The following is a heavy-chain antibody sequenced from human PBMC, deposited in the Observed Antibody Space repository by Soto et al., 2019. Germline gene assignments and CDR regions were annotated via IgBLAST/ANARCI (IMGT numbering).Heavy chain of an antibody. CDR1: GFSISTYG. J-gene: IGHJ3*02. CDR3: ATELNDMLAFDI. V-gene: IGHV3-33*01. D-gene: IGHD1-1*01. Sequence: QVQLVESGGGVVQPGRSLRLCCVGTGFSISTYGMHWVRQAPGEGLEWLAMIWNDGSNKYYAASVKDRFTISRDNTKNTLYLQMNNLRDDDSAVYYCATELNDMLAFDIWGQGTILTVSS. CDR2: IWNDGSNK.